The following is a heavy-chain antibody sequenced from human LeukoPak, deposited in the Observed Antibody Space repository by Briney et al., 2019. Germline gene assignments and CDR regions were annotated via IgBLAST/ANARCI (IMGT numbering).Heavy chain of an antibody. CDR2: ISAYNGNT. V-gene: IGHV1-18*01. CDR1: GYTFTSYG. Sequence: ASVKVSCTASGYTFTSYGISWVRQAPGQGLEWMGWISAYNGNTNYAQKLQGRVTMTTDTSTSTAYMELRSLRSDDTAVYYCALSKAAVAAAGPYDYWGQGTLVTVSS. D-gene: IGHD6-13*01. CDR3: ALSKAAVAAAGPYDY. J-gene: IGHJ4*02.